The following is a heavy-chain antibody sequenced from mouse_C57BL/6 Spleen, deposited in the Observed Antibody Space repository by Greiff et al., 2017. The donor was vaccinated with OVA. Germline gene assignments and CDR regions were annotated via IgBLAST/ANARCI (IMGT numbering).Heavy chain of an antibody. J-gene: IGHJ4*01. CDR2: ISNGGGST. Sequence: EVQLQESGGGLVQPGGSLKLSCAASGFTFSDYYMYWVRQTPEKRLEWVAYISNGGGSTYYPDTVKGRFTISRDNAKNTLYLQMSRLKSEDTAMYYCARQDYGNYYAMDYWGQGTSVTVSS. V-gene: IGHV5-12*01. CDR1: GFTFSDYY. D-gene: IGHD2-1*01. CDR3: ARQDYGNYYAMDY.